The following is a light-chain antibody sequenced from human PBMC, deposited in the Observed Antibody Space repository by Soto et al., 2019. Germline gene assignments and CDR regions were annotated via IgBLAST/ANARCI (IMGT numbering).Light chain of an antibody. Sequence: QSALTQPASVSGSPGQSITISCTGTSSDVGGSNHVTWYQQHPGKAPKLMIYDVSNRPSGVSNRFSGSKSGNTASLTISGLQAEDEDDYYCSSYTSSSRYVFGTGTKLTVL. CDR1: SSDVGGSNH. J-gene: IGLJ1*01. CDR3: SSYTSSSRYV. V-gene: IGLV2-14*01. CDR2: DVS.